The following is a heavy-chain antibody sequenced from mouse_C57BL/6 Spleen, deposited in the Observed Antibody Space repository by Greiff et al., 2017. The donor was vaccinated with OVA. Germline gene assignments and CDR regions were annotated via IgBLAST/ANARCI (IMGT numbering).Heavy chain of an antibody. Sequence: EVQLHQSGPELVKPGASVKISCKASGYTFTDYYMNWVKQSHGKSLEWIGDINPNNGGTSYNQKFKGKATLTVDKSSSTAYMELRSLSSEYPAVYYCARDYVYASFSYWGPGPLVTVSA. D-gene: IGHD2-2*01. V-gene: IGHV1-26*01. CDR1: GYTFTDYY. CDR3: ARDYVYASFSY. CDR2: INPNNGGT. J-gene: IGHJ3*01.